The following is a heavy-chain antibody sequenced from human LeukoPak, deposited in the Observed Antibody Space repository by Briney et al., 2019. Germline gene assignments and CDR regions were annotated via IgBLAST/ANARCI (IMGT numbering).Heavy chain of an antibody. CDR2: IIPIFGTA. V-gene: IGHV1-69*01. Sequence: SVKVPCKASGGTFSSYAISWVRQAPGQGLEWMGGIIPIFGTANYAQKFQGRVTITADESTSTAYMELSSLRSEDTAAYYCAREQLFGVVITNYFDYWGQGTLVTVSS. CDR1: GGTFSSYA. J-gene: IGHJ4*02. D-gene: IGHD3-3*01. CDR3: AREQLFGVVITNYFDY.